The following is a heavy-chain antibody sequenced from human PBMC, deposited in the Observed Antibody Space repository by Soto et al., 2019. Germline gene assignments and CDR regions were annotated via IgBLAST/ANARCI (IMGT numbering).Heavy chain of an antibody. CDR3: ARGRSSVPDRRGIGYYGLDV. CDR2: INHSGIT. D-gene: IGHD3-3*01. Sequence: QVQLQQWGAEVLKPSETLSLTCVVNGGSFSGYYWTWIRQPPGKGLEWIGDINHSGITDSNPSHESRVTISVDRSKNQFSLRVNSVTAADTAVYYCARGRSSVPDRRGIGYYGLDVWGQGTTVTVSS. V-gene: IGHV4-34*01. CDR1: GGSFSGYY. J-gene: IGHJ6*02.